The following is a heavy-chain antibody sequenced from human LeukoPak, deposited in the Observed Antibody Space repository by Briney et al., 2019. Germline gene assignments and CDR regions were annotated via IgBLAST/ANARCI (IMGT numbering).Heavy chain of an antibody. V-gene: IGHV3-30*18. CDR1: GFTFSSYG. Sequence: GGSLRLSCAASGFTFSSYGMHWVRQAPGKGREWVAVISYDGSNKYYADSVKGRFTISRDNSKNTLYLQMNSLRAEDTAVYYCAKDSTVAGTFAFDIWGQGTMVTVSS. CDR2: ISYDGSNK. J-gene: IGHJ3*02. D-gene: IGHD6-19*01. CDR3: AKDSTVAGTFAFDI.